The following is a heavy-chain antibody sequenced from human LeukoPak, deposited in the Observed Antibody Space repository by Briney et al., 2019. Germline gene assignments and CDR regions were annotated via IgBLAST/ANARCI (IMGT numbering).Heavy chain of an antibody. D-gene: IGHD2-2*01. CDR3: ARVVQGVGGDYFDY. J-gene: IGHJ4*02. CDR1: GFTFSDYY. Sequence: GGSLRLSCAASGFTFSDYYMTWIRQAPGKGLEWVSYISNSGNSIYYADSVKGRFTISRDNAKNSLYLQMNSLRAEDTAVYYCARVVQGVGGDYFDYWGQGTLVTVCS. CDR2: ISNSGNSI. V-gene: IGHV3-11*04.